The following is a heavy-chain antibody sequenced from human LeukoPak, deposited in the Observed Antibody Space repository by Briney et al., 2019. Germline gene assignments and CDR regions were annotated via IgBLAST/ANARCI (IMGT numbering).Heavy chain of an antibody. Sequence: ASVKVSCKASGYTFTSYGISWVRQAPGQGLEWMGWISAYNGNTNYAQKLQGRVTMTTDTSTSTAYMELRSLRSDDTAVYYCARDEGDYYDSSGYYYGYFQHWGQGTLVTVSS. CDR2: ISAYNGNT. CDR1: GYTFTSYG. J-gene: IGHJ1*01. V-gene: IGHV1-18*01. CDR3: ARDEGDYYDSSGYYYGYFQH. D-gene: IGHD3-22*01.